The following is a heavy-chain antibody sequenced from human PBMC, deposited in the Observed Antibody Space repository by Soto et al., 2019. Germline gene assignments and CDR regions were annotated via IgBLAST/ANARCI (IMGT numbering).Heavy chain of an antibody. Sequence: QVQLQESGPGRVKSSETLSLSCTVSGVSLSSANYYWSWVRQNPARGLEWIGYIYNSGTTYYNPSLESRVTIPKDSSKNQFPLTLSSVTAGDRAVYFCARVLGDYDEGQFALWGQGTLVTVSS. V-gene: IGHV4-31*03. D-gene: IGHD4-17*01. CDR3: ARVLGDYDEGQFAL. CDR2: IYNSGTT. CDR1: GVSLSSANYY. J-gene: IGHJ4*02.